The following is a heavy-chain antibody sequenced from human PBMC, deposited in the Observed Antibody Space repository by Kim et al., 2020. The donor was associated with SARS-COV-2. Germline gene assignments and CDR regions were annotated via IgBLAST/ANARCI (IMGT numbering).Heavy chain of an antibody. CDR3: ARSLIVVVPAAFYYYGMDV. J-gene: IGHJ6*02. CDR1: GYTFTSYA. V-gene: IGHV7-4-1*02. Sequence: ASVKVSCKASGYTFTSYAMNWVRQAPGQGLEWMGWINTNTGNPTYAQGFTGRFVFSLDTSVSTAYLQISSLKAEDTAVYYCARSLIVVVPAAFYYYGMDVWGQGTTVTVSS. CDR2: INTNTGNP. D-gene: IGHD2-2*01.